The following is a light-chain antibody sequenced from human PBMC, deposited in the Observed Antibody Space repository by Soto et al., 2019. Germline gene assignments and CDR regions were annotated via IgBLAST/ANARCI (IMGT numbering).Light chain of an antibody. V-gene: IGLV2-8*01. CDR2: EVS. CDR3: CSYAGGYTHAV. CDR1: SSDVGGYNY. J-gene: IGLJ2*01. Sequence: QSVLTQPPSASGSPGQSVTISCTGTSSDVGGYNYVSWYQQHPGKAPKVIIYEVSKRPSGVPDRFSGSKSGSTASLTVSGLQAEDEADYYCCSYAGGYTHAVFGGGTKLTVL.